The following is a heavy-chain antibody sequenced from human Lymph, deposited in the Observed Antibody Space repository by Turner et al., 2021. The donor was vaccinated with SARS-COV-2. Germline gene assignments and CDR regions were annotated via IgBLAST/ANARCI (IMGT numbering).Heavy chain of an antibody. CDR1: GFIVSSNY. D-gene: IGHD1-1*01. V-gene: IGHV3-53*02. Sequence: EVQLVETGGGLIQPGGSLRLSCAASGFIVSSNYMNWVRQAQGKGLEWVSLIYSGGRTYYADSVKGRFTISRDNSKNTLYLQMNSLRAEDTAVYYCARDLQLYGMDVWGQGTTVTVSS. CDR3: ARDLQLYGMDV. CDR2: IYSGGRT. J-gene: IGHJ6*02.